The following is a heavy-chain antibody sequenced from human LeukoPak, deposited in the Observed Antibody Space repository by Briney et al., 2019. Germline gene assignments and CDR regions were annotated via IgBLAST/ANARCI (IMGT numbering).Heavy chain of an antibody. CDR1: GFTFSSYA. Sequence: GGSLRLSCAASGFTFSSYAMSWVRQAPGKGLEWVSAISGSGGSTYYADSVKGRFTISRDNSKNTLYLRMNSLRAEDTAVYYCANFGERLAGTGSDYWGQGTLVTVSS. D-gene: IGHD1-14*01. J-gene: IGHJ4*02. CDR2: ISGSGGST. CDR3: ANFGERLAGTGSDY. V-gene: IGHV3-23*01.